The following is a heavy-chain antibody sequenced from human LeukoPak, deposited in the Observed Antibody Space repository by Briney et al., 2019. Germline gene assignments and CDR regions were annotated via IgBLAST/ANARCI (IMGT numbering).Heavy chain of an antibody. CDR2: IYHSGST. V-gene: IGHV4-38-2*02. D-gene: IGHD6-19*01. J-gene: IGHJ5*02. CDR1: GYSISSGYY. Sequence: SETLSLTCTVSGYSISSGYYWGWIRQPPGKGLEWIGSIYHSGSTYYNPSLKSRVTISVDTSKNQFSLKLSSVTAADTAVYYCAPSGGAVAYYNWFDPWGQGTLVTVSS. CDR3: APSGGAVAYYNWFDP.